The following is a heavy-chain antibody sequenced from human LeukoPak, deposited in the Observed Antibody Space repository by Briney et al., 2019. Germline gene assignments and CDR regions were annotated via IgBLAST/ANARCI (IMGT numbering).Heavy chain of an antibody. CDR2: INWNGGST. CDR3: AKGGQYDSDSFFDF. D-gene: IGHD3-22*01. J-gene: IGHJ4*02. Sequence: RPGGSLRLSCAASGFTFDDYGMSWVRQAPGKGLEWVSGINWNGGSTGYADSVKGRFTISRDNSRNTVDVQMNSLRSEDSALYYCAKGGQYDSDSFFDFWGQGTLVTVSS. CDR1: GFTFDDYG. V-gene: IGHV3-20*04.